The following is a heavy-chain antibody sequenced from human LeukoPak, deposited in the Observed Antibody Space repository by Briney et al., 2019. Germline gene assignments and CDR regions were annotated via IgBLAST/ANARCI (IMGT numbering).Heavy chain of an antibody. CDR3: AKFGIVTVYDAFHI. CDR2: TRDNGGDT. D-gene: IGHD3-9*01. CDR1: GFTFSSYA. Sequence: PGGSLRLSCAASGFTFSSYAMSSVRQAPGKGLEWVSATRDNGGDTHYADSVKGRFTISRDNSKNTLYLQMNSLRAEDTAVYYCAKFGIVTVYDAFHIWGQGTMVTVSS. V-gene: IGHV3-23*01. J-gene: IGHJ3*02.